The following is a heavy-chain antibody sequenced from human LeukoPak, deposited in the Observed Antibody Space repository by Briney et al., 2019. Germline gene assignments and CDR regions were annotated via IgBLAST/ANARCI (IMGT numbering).Heavy chain of an antibody. CDR1: GGSISSYY. V-gene: IGHV4-59*01. CDR3: ARDRIAVAGTLGSYDAFDI. CDR2: IYYSGST. D-gene: IGHD6-19*01. Sequence: SETLSLTCTVSGGSISSYYWSWIRQPPGKGLEWIGYIYYSGSTNYNPSLKSRVTVSVDTSKNQFSLKLSSMTAADTAVYYCARDRIAVAGTLGSYDAFDIWGQGTMVTVSS. J-gene: IGHJ3*02.